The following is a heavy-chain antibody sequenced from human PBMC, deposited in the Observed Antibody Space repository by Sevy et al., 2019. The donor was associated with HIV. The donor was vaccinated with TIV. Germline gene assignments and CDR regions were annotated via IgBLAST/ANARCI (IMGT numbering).Heavy chain of an antibody. CDR1: EFTFSSYA. D-gene: IGHD3-16*01. CDR2: ISYDGSNK. CDR3: ARAFGDEFSPNWFDP. V-gene: IGHV3-30-3*01. J-gene: IGHJ5*02. Sequence: GGSLRLSCAASEFTFSSYAMHWVRQAPGKGLEWVAVISYDGSNKYYADSVKGRFTISRDNSKNTLYLQMNSLRAEDTAVYYCARAFGDEFSPNWFDPWGQGTLVTVSS.